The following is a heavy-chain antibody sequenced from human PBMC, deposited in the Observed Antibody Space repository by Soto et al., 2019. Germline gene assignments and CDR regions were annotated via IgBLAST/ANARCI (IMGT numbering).Heavy chain of an antibody. CDR3: SRYIFGQGFIS. CDR1: GSTFSTLD. J-gene: IGHJ4*02. V-gene: IGHV1-8*01. D-gene: IGHD3-10*01. Sequence: QVQLVQSGAEVKKPGASVKVSCKASGSTFSTLDLNWVRQAPGQGLDWMGWMHANTGLTGHAQKFRGRLSMTRDTSKSTAYMGPSSLRADYPAVFYFSRYIFGQGFISWGQGTLVTVSS. CDR2: MHANTGLT.